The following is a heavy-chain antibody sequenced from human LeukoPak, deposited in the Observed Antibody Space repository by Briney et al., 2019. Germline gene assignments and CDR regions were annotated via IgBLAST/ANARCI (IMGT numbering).Heavy chain of an antibody. V-gene: IGHV4-34*01. CDR1: GGSISSYY. D-gene: IGHD2-2*02. CDR3: ARLPTGDIVVVPAAIRWFDP. CDR2: INHSGST. J-gene: IGHJ5*02. Sequence: SETLSLTCTVSGGSISSYYWSWIRQPPGKGLEWIGEINHSGSTNYNPSLKSRVTISVDTSKNQFSLKLSSVTAADTAVYYCARLPTGDIVVVPAAIRWFDPWGQGTLVTVSS.